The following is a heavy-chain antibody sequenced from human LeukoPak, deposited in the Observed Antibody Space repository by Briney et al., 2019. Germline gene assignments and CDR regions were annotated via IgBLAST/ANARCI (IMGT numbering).Heavy chain of an antibody. CDR1: GYTFTSYA. V-gene: IGHV1-3*01. J-gene: IGHJ3*02. CDR2: INAGNGNT. Sequence: RASVKVSCKASGYTFTSYAMHWVRQAPGQRLEWMGWINAGNGNTKYSQKFQGRVTITRDTSASTVYMELSSLRSEDTAVYYCARVGYSSSWSRTDAFDIWGQGTMVTVSS. CDR3: ARVGYSSSWSRTDAFDI. D-gene: IGHD6-13*01.